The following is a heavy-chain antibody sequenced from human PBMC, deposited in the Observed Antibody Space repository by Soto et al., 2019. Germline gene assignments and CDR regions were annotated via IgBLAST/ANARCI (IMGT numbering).Heavy chain of an antibody. CDR1: GFTFSSYD. V-gene: IGHV3-13*01. Sequence: PGGSLRLSCAASGFTFSSYDMHWVRQATGKGLEWVSAIGTAGDTYYPGSVKGRFTISRENAKNSLYLQMNSLRAGDTAVYYCARASCSSTSCYSYAFDIWGQGTMVTVSS. D-gene: IGHD2-2*01. CDR3: ARASCSSTSCYSYAFDI. J-gene: IGHJ3*02. CDR2: IGTAGDT.